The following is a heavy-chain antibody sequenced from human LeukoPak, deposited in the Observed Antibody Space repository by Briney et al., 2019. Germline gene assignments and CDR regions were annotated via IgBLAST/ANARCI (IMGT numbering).Heavy chain of an antibody. Sequence: TGGSLRLSCAASGFTVSSNYMSWVRQAPGKGLEWVSVIYSGGSTYYADSVKGRFTISRDNSKNTLYLQMNSLRAEDTAVYYCARPRLDYDFWSGNPPPYYYYYMDVWGKGTTVTVSS. CDR3: ARPRLDYDFWSGNPPPYYYYYMDV. D-gene: IGHD3-3*01. V-gene: IGHV3-66*02. J-gene: IGHJ6*03. CDR1: GFTVSSNY. CDR2: IYSGGST.